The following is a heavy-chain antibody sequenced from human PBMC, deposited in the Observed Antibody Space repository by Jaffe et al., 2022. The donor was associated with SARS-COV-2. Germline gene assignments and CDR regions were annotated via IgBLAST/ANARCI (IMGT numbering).Heavy chain of an antibody. V-gene: IGHV4-34*01. CDR3: ARGPLRFLEWFRPPDWLDP. Sequence: QVKIRQWGAGLLKPSETLSLTCAVSGGSFSDSYWTWIRQAPGKGLEWIGEINHRGTFNHNPSLKSRVNISVDTSKNQFSLRLTSVSAADSAVYYCARGPLRFLEWFRPPDWLDPWGQGTLVTVSA. J-gene: IGHJ5*02. CDR1: GGSFSDSY. CDR2: INHRGTF. D-gene: IGHD3-3*01.